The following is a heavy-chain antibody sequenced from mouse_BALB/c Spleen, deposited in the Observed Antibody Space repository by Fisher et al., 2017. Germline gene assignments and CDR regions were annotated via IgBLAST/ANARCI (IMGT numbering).Heavy chain of an antibody. V-gene: IGHV1-77*01. D-gene: IGHD2-1*01. Sequence: KFKGKATLTVDKSSSTAYMQLSSLTSEDSAVYFCAPYGNYREGYAMDYWGQGTSVTVSS. CDR3: APYGNYREGYAMDY. J-gene: IGHJ4*01.